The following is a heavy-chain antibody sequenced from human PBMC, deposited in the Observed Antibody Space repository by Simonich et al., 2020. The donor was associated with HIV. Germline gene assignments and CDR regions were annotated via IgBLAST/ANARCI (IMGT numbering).Heavy chain of an antibody. CDR2: INHSGNT. J-gene: IGHJ5*02. CDR3: ARHLGLAGSNWFDA. D-gene: IGHD6-19*01. Sequence: QVQLQQWGAGLLKPSETLSLTCAVYGVSFSDYYWSWIRQSPGQGLEWIGEINHSGNTNYHPSLTSRVTMSVDTSKNQFSLKLNSVTAADTAVYYCARHLGLAGSNWFDAWGQVTLVTVFS. CDR1: GVSFSDYY. V-gene: IGHV4-34*01.